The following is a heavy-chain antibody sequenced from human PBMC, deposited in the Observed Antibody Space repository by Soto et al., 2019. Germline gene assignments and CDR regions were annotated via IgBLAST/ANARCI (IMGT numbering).Heavy chain of an antibody. CDR1: GGSVSSTDYY. J-gene: IGHJ5*02. V-gene: IGHV4-30-4*01. CDR3: ARSDDYYDSPWLDP. Sequence: SETLSLTCTVSGGSVSSTDYYWNWIRQPPGKGLEWIGYVYYSGSTYYNPSLESRLSISIDTLKNQFYLKLSSVTAADTAVYFCARSDDYYDSPWLDPWGKGPLVIVSS. D-gene: IGHD3-22*01. CDR2: VYYSGST.